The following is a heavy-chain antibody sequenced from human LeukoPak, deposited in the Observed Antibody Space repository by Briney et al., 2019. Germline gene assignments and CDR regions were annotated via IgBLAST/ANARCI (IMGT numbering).Heavy chain of an antibody. CDR3: ATDRHSGSYYLVRGQYFQH. J-gene: IGHJ1*01. V-gene: IGHV1-69*13. Sequence: SVKVSCKASGGTFSSYAISWVRQAPGQGLEWMGGIIPIFDTPNYAQRFQGRVTITADESTSTAYMELSSLKSEDTAVYYCATDRHSGSYYLVRGQYFQHWGQGTLVTVSS. D-gene: IGHD1-26*01. CDR1: GGTFSSYA. CDR2: IIPIFDTP.